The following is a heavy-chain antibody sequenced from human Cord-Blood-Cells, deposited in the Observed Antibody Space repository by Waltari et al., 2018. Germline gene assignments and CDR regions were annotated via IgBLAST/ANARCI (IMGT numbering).Heavy chain of an antibody. Sequence: QVQLVQSGAEVKKPGSSVKVSCKASGGTFSSYAISWVRQAPGQGLEWMGGNIPIFGTANHAQKFQGRVTITADEPTSTAYMELSSLRSEDTAVYYCASTRGNWNYVDYWGQGTLVTVSS. J-gene: IGHJ4*02. CDR3: ASTRGNWNYVDY. D-gene: IGHD1-20*01. CDR2: NIPIFGTA. V-gene: IGHV1-69*01. CDR1: GGTFSSYA.